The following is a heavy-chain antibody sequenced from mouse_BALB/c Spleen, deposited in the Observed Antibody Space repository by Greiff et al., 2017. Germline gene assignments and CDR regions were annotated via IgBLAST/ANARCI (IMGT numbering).Heavy chain of an antibody. CDR1: GDSITSGY. Sequence: VQLKESGPSLVKPSQTLSLTCSVTGDSITSGYWNWIRKFPGNKLEYMGYISYSGSTYYNPSLKSRISITRDTSKNQYYLQLNSVTTEDTATYYCARYYDYDAGDYYAMDYWGQGTSVTVSS. V-gene: IGHV3-8*02. D-gene: IGHD2-4*01. CDR3: ARYYDYDAGDYYAMDY. J-gene: IGHJ4*01. CDR2: ISYSGST.